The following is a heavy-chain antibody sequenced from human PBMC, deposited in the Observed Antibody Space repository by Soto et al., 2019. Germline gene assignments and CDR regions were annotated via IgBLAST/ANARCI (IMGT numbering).Heavy chain of an antibody. Sequence: EVQLVESGGGLVQPGGSLRLSCAASGFTVSSNYMSWVRQAPGKGLEWVSVIYSGGSTYYADSVKGRFTISRDNSKNTLYLQMNSLRAEDTAVYYCARGLTHPQFDPWGQGTLITVSS. J-gene: IGHJ5*02. CDR2: IYSGGST. V-gene: IGHV3-66*01. CDR3: ARGLTHPQFDP. CDR1: GFTVSSNY.